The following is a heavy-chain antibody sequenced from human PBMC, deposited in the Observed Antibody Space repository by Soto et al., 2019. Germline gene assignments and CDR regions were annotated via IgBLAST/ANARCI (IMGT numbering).Heavy chain of an antibody. CDR2: ISHTGST. J-gene: IGHJ5*02. V-gene: IGHV4-30-2*01. CDR1: GGSISSGNSYS. CDR3: ARAVAPYFGTWFDP. D-gene: IGHD3-10*01. Sequence: SETLSLTCAVSGGSISSGNSYSWSWIRQPPGKGLEWIGSISHTGSTSYNPSLKGRVTMPVDKSKNQFSLKLSSVTAADMAVYYCARAVAPYFGTWFDPWGQGTLVTVSS.